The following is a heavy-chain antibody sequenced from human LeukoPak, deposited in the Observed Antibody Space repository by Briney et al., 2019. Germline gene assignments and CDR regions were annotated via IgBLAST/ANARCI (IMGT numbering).Heavy chain of an antibody. V-gene: IGHV3-11*01. D-gene: IGHD3-3*01. CDR3: ARGRPYYDFWSGYSQPYYYYGMDV. CDR1: GFTFSDYY. J-gene: IGHJ6*02. CDR2: ISSSGSTI. Sequence: GGSLRLSCAASGFTFSDYYMSWIRQAPGKGLEWVSYISSSGSTIYYADSVRGRFTISRDNAKNSLYLQMNSLRAEDTAVYYCARGRPYYDFWSGYSQPYYYYGMDVWGQGTTVTVSS.